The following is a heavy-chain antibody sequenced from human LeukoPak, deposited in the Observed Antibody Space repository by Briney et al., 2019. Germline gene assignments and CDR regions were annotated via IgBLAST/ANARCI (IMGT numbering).Heavy chain of an antibody. CDR2: ISSSSSHI. D-gene: IGHD5-18*01. CDR3: ARITPWIQYQEYGLDV. CDR1: GFIFSSYS. Sequence: GGSLRLSCAVSGFIFSSYSMHWARQAPGKGLEWVSSISSSSSHIYYADSVKGRFTISRDNAKNSLYLQMTSLRAEDTAVYYCARITPWIQYQEYGLDVWGQGTTVTVSS. J-gene: IGHJ6*02. V-gene: IGHV3-21*01.